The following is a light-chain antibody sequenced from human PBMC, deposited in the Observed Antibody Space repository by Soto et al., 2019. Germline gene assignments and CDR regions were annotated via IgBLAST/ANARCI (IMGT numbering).Light chain of an antibody. V-gene: IGKV2-28*01. J-gene: IGKJ5*01. CDR1: QSLLHSNGYNY. CDR2: LGS. Sequence: DIVMTQSPLSLPVTPGEPASISCRSSQSLLHSNGYNYLDWYLQKPGQSPQLLIYLGSNRASGVPDRFSGSGSGTDFTLKISRVEAEAVGVYYCMQALQTPVTFSQGTRLEIK. CDR3: MQALQTPVT.